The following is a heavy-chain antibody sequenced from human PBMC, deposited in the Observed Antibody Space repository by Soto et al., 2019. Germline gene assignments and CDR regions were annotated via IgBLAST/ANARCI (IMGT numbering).Heavy chain of an antibody. J-gene: IGHJ6*03. D-gene: IGHD3-10*01. CDR2: MNPNSGNT. CDR1: GYTFTSYD. CDR3: ARASGDLLLWFGELSDYYYYMDV. V-gene: IGHV1-8*01. Sequence: QVQLVQSGAEVKKPGASVKVSCKASGYTFTSYDINWVRQATGQGLEWMGWMNPNSGNTGYAQKFQGRVTMTRNTSISTAYMEPSSLRSEDTAVYYCARASGDLLLWFGELSDYYYYMDVWGKGTTVTVSS.